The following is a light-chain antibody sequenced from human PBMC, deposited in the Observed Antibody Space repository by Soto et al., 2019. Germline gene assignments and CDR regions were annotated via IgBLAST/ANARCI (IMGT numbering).Light chain of an antibody. V-gene: IGLV2-8*01. CDR1: SSDVGGYNY. J-gene: IGLJ2*01. CDR3: SSYAGSNNFVV. Sequence: QSALTQPPSASGSPGQSVTISCTGTSSDVGGYNYVSWYQQYPGKAPKLMIYEVSKRPSGVPDRFSGSKSANTASLTVSGLQVEDEADYYCSSYAGSNNFVVFGGGTKLTVL. CDR2: EVS.